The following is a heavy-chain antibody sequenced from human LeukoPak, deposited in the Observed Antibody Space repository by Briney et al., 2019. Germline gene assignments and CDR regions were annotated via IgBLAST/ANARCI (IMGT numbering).Heavy chain of an antibody. CDR3: ARGIAAAPRNYYYGMDV. V-gene: IGHV4-30-2*01. CDR1: GGSISSGGYS. J-gene: IGHJ6*02. D-gene: IGHD6-13*01. Sequence: SETLSLTCAVSGGSISSGGYSWSWIRQPPGKGLEWIGYIYHSGSTYYNPSLKSRVTISVDRSKNQFSLKLSSVTAADTAVYYCARGIAAAPRNYYYGMDVWGQGTTVTVSS. CDR2: IYHSGST.